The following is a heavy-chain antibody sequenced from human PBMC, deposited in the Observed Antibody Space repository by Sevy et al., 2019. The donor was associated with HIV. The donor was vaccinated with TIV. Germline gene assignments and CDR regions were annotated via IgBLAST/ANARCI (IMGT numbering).Heavy chain of an antibody. J-gene: IGHJ4*02. CDR2: LKSKADGGTV. CDR1: GFTFGDYA. V-gene: IGHV3-49*04. CDR3: TRWKGLQSIFDY. D-gene: IGHD1-1*01. Sequence: GGSLRLSCTTSGFTFGDYAMNWVRQAPGKGLEWVAFLKSKADGGTVDHAASVKGRFTTSRDDSKSIAYLQMNDLTNDDTGVYYCTRWKGLQSIFDYWGQGALVTVSS.